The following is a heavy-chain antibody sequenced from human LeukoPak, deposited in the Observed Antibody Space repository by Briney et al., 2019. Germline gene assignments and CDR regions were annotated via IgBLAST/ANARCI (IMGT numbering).Heavy chain of an antibody. J-gene: IGHJ4*02. CDR2: ISTYNGGT. D-gene: IGHD6-25*01. Sequence: ASVKVSCKASGYTFNTYGISWVRQAPGQGLEGMGWISTYNGGTNYVQNLQGRGTMTTDTSTSTAYMELMSLRSDDTAVYYCLRDAQRPRLTPDYWGQGTLVTVSS. V-gene: IGHV1-18*01. CDR1: GYTFNTYG. CDR3: LRDAQRPRLTPDY.